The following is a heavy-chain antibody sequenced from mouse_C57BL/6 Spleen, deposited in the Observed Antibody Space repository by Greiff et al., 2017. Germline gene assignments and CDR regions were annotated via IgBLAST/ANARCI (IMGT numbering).Heavy chain of an antibody. Sequence: VQLVESGPGLVQPSQSLSITCTVSGFSLTSYGVHWVRQSPGKGLEWLGVIWSGGSTDYNAAFISRLSISKDNSKSQVFFKMNSLQADDTAIYYCARGATVVRDWYFDVWGTGTTVTVSS. J-gene: IGHJ1*03. D-gene: IGHD1-1*01. V-gene: IGHV2-2*01. CDR3: ARGATVVRDWYFDV. CDR1: GFSLTSYG. CDR2: IWSGGST.